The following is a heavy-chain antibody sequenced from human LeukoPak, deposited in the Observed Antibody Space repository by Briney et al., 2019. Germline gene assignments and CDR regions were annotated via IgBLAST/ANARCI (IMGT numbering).Heavy chain of an antibody. CDR2: ISGSGSDI. Sequence: PGGSLRLSCVTSGFPFSDYYMSWIRQAPGKGLDWVSYISGSGSDIYYADSVKGRFTISRDNAKNSLHLQMNSLRAEDTAVYYCAKETAYSSSYNFDYWGQGTLVTVSS. J-gene: IGHJ4*02. CDR3: AKETAYSSSYNFDY. D-gene: IGHD6-6*01. CDR1: GFPFSDYY. V-gene: IGHV3-11*01.